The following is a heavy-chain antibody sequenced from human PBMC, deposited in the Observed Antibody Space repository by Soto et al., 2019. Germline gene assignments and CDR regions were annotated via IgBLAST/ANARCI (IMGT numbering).Heavy chain of an antibody. Sequence: SSETLSLTCTVSGGSTNSRSDYWGWIRQPPWKGLEWIGSVYYSGSTHDNPSLQSRVTISVDTSRNQFSLNLISVTAADTAVYFCARQPRGPGYGERGLYFDYWGQGXLVTVYS. D-gene: IGHD3-16*01. CDR1: GGSTNSRSDY. CDR2: VYYSGST. V-gene: IGHV4-39*01. CDR3: ARQPRGPGYGERGLYFDY. J-gene: IGHJ4*02.